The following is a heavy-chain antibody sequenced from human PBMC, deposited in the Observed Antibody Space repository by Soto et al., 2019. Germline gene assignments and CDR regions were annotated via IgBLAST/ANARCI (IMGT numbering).Heavy chain of an antibody. J-gene: IGHJ1*01. CDR2: ICCSGGSK. D-gene: IGHD3-3*01. CDR1: GLTFSSYG. V-gene: IGHV3-33*01. CDR3: ARDDFWSGYAYFQH. Sequence: GGSLRLSCAASGLTFSSYGMHWVRQAPGKGLEWVSVICCSGGSKYYADSVKGRFTISRDNSKNTLYLQMNSLRAEDTAVYYCARDDFWSGYAYFQHWGQGTLVTVSS.